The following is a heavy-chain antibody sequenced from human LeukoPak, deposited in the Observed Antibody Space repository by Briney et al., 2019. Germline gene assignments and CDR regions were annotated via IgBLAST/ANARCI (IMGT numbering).Heavy chain of an antibody. Sequence: GASVKVSCKASGYTFTSYDINWVRQATGQGLEWMGGIIPIFGTTNYAQKFQGRVTITADESTSTAYMELSSLRSEDTGVYYCTRGERYYNSDSYYGWSDFWGQGTLVTISS. V-gene: IGHV1-69*13. J-gene: IGHJ4*02. D-gene: IGHD3-10*01. CDR3: TRGERYYNSDSYYGWSDF. CDR2: IIPIFGTT. CDR1: GYTFTSYD.